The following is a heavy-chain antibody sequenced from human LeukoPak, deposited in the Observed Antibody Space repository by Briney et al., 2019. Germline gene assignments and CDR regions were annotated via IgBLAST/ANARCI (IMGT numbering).Heavy chain of an antibody. CDR3: ARVPYSSSWYSHYYYYYMDV. V-gene: IGHV4-34*01. D-gene: IGHD6-13*01. J-gene: IGHJ6*03. CDR2: INHSGST. Sequence: SETLSLTCAVYGGSFSGYYWSWIRQPPGKGLEWIGEINHSGSTNYSPSLKSRVTISVDTSKNQFSLKLSSVTAADTAVYYCARVPYSSSWYSHYYYYYMDVWGKGTTVTVSS. CDR1: GGSFSGYY.